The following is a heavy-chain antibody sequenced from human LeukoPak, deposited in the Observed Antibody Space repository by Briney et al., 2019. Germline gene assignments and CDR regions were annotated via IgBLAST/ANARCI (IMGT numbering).Heavy chain of an antibody. CDR3: ARGGPQWLVLRKRFYFDS. V-gene: IGHV1-46*01. D-gene: IGHD6-19*01. J-gene: IGHJ4*02. CDR1: GYTFTSYY. Sequence: GASVKSSCKSSGYTFTSYYIHWVRQAPGQGLEWMGIISPSGGGTGYAQNFQGRVTMTRDTSTSTVYMELSSLRSEDTAVYFCARGGPQWLVLRKRFYFDSGGQGTLVTVSS. CDR2: ISPSGGGT.